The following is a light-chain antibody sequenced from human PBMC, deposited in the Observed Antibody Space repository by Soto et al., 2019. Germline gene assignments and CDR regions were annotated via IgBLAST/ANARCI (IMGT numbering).Light chain of an antibody. V-gene: IGKV3-11*01. CDR2: DAS. CDR3: QRRSPWPLT. J-gene: IGKJ5*01. Sequence: EIVLTQSPATLSLSPGERATLSCRASQTVTNYLAWYQQKPGQAPRLRIYDASNMATGITDRFSGSWSGKDLKLTISRLEPEDFAVYYCQRRSPWPLTFGQGKRLEIK. CDR1: QTVTNY.